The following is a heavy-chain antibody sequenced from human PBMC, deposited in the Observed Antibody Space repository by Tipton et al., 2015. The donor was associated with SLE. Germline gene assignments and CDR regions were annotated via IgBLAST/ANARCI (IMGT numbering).Heavy chain of an antibody. CDR3: ARATHNSGADAFDI. D-gene: IGHD3-22*01. CDR2: IDTSGTT. CDR1: GYSISSGYY. J-gene: IGHJ3*02. V-gene: IGHV4-61*09. Sequence: TLSLTCAVSGYSISSGYYWSWIRQPAGKGLQWIGHIDTSGTTNYNPSLKSRVTISTDTSKNQFSLKVTSVTATDTAVYYCARATHNSGADAFDIWGQGTMVTVSS.